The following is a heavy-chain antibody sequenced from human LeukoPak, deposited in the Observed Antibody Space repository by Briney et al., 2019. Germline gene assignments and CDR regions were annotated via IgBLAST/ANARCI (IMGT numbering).Heavy chain of an antibody. CDR1: GGSISSSTW. D-gene: IGHD3-9*01. J-gene: IGHJ4*02. CDR3: ASGGLVSRYLDH. V-gene: IGHV4-4*02. CDR2: IFHSGST. Sequence: SGTLSLTCVVSGGSISSSTWWTWVRLPPGKGLEWIGEIFHSGSTNLNPSLKSRLTMSVDKSRHQFSLKLTSVTAADTAVYYCASGGLVSRYLDHWGQGTLVTVSS.